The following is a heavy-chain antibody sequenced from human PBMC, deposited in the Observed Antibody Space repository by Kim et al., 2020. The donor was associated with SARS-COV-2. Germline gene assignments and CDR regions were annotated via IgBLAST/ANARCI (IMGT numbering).Heavy chain of an antibody. D-gene: IGHD5-18*01. J-gene: IGHJ4*02. CDR3: ARGGYSYGYPILYYFDY. V-gene: IGHV3-13*01. CDR2: IGTAGDT. CDR1: GFTFSSYD. Sequence: GGSLRLSCAASGFTFSSYDMHWVRQAPGKGLEWVSAIGTAGDTYYPGSVKGRFTISRENAKNSLCLQMNSLRAGDTAVYYCARGGYSYGYPILYYFDYWGQGTLVTVSS.